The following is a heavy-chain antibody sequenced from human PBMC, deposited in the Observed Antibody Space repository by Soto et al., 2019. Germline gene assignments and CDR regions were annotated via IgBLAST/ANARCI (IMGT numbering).Heavy chain of an antibody. CDR3: ARAAAVPADFDY. D-gene: IGHD6-19*01. CDR1: GYTFTSYG. V-gene: IGHV1-3*01. Sequence: ASVKVSCKASGYTFTSYGISWVRQAPGQGLEWMGWINAGNGNTKYSQKFQGRVTITRDTSASTAYMELSSLRSEDTAVYYCARAAAVPADFDYWGQGTLVTGFS. CDR2: INAGNGNT. J-gene: IGHJ4*02.